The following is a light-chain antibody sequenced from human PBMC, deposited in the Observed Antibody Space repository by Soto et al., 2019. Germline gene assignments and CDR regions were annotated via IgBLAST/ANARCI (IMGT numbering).Light chain of an antibody. CDR1: QGISDS. CDR3: QHFKTLPFT. J-gene: IGKJ5*01. V-gene: IGKV1-9*01. Sequence: DIQLTQSPSFLSASVGDRVTVTCRASQGISDSLAWYHHKPGEAPKLLIYAASTLQSGAPSRFIGSGSGTYYSLTISSLQPEDLATYDCQHFKTLPFTFSLGTRVEIK. CDR2: AAS.